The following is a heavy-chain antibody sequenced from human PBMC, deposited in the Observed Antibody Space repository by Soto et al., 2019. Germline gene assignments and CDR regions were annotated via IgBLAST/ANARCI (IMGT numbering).Heavy chain of an antibody. Sequence: SGAALVNPTQTLTLTCSFSGFSLSAYGVRVIWFRQPPGETLEWLALIHWNDDKRYSPYLKSRLTITKDTSKNQVVLTLTNLDPLDTGTYFCAHTKDSSGFLTSWGQGILVTVSS. CDR3: AHTKDSSGFLTS. J-gene: IGHJ5*02. D-gene: IGHD3-22*01. V-gene: IGHV2-5*01. CDR2: IHWNDDK. CDR1: GFSLSAYGVR.